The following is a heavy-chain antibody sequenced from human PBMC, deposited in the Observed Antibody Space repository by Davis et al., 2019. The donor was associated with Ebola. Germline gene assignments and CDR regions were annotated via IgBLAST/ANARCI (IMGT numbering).Heavy chain of an antibody. J-gene: IGHJ4*02. CDR3: AILWGRDGYNYFDY. V-gene: IGHV5-51*01. Sequence: ESLKISCKGSGYSFTSYWIGWVRQMPGKGLEWMGIIYPGDSDTRYRPSFQGQVTISAHKSISTAYLQWSSLKASDNAMYYCAILWGRDGYNYFDYGVQGTLVTVSS. CDR2: IYPGDSDT. D-gene: IGHD5-24*01. CDR1: GYSFTSYW.